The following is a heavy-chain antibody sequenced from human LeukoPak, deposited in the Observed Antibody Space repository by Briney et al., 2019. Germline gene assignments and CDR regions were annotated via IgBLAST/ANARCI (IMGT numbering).Heavy chain of an antibody. D-gene: IGHD3-16*02. CDR1: GFTFSRYS. J-gene: IGHJ6*03. CDR3: ARRSYRGVIGLYYYYYMDV. Sequence: GGSLRLSCAASGFTFSRYSMNWVRQAPGKGLEWVSSISHSGYDIYYADSVKGRFTMSRDNAKNSVYLQMNRLRVEDTAVYYCARRSYRGVIGLYYYYYMDVWGKGTPVTVSS. V-gene: IGHV3-21*06. CDR2: ISHSGYDI.